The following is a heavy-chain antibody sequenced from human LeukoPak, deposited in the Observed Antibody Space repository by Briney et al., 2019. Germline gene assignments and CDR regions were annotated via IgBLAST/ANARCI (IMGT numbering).Heavy chain of an antibody. V-gene: IGHV3-23*01. CDR2: ISGGDVST. CDR1: GFTFSHSA. J-gene: IGHJ6*03. D-gene: IGHD2-2*01. Sequence: GGSLRLSCAASGFTFSHSAMSWVRQAPGKGLEWVSNISGGDVSTYYADSVKGRFTISRDNSKNTLYLQMNSLRAEDTAVYYCAKGLKDIVVVPAGRRHYMDVWGKGTTVTISS. CDR3: AKGLKDIVVVPAGRRHYMDV.